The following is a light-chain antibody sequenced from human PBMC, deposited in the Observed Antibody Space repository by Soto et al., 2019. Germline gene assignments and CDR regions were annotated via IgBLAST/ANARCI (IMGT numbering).Light chain of an antibody. V-gene: IGLV1-40*01. J-gene: IGLJ1*01. Sequence: QSVLTQPPSVSGALGQTVTISCTGSSSNIGAGYDVHWYQQFPGTAPKRLIFRNTNRPSGVPDRFSGSKSGTSASLAITGLQAEDEAVYHCQSYDTSLNGFVFGTGTKLTVL. CDR3: QSYDTSLNGFV. CDR2: RNT. CDR1: SSNIGAGYD.